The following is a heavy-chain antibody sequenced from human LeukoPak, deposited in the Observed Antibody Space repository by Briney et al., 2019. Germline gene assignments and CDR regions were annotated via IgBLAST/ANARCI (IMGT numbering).Heavy chain of an antibody. V-gene: IGHV4-34*01. J-gene: IGHJ4*02. Sequence: SETLSLTCAVYGGSFSGYYWSWIRQPPGKGLEWIGEINHSGGTNYNPSLKSRVTISVDTSKNQFSLKLSSVTAADTAVYYCARLSVGGVRGVIRGLYTMTFDYWGQGTLVTVSS. CDR3: ARLSVGGVRGVIRGLYTMTFDY. CDR2: INHSGGT. D-gene: IGHD3-10*01. CDR1: GGSFSGYY.